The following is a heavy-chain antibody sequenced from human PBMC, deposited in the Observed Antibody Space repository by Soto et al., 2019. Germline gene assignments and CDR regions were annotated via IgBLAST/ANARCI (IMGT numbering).Heavy chain of an antibody. V-gene: IGHV3-23*01. J-gene: IGHJ6*02. CDR2: ISGSGSST. Sequence: PGGSLRLSCAASGFTFSSYAMSWVRQAPGKGLEWVSAISGSGSSTYYADSVKGRFTISRDNSKNTLYLQMNSLRAEDTAVYYCATVGYCSSTSCQTRYYYYGMDVWGQGTTVTVSS. CDR1: GFTFSSYA. CDR3: ATVGYCSSTSCQTRYYYYGMDV. D-gene: IGHD2-2*03.